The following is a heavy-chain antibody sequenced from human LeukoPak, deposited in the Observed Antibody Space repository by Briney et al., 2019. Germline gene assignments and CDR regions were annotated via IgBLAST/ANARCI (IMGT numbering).Heavy chain of an antibody. CDR3: ARPRGWERRWYFDL. CDR2: ISSSGTYI. CDR1: GFTFSSYA. J-gene: IGHJ2*01. V-gene: IGHV3-21*01. Sequence: GGSLRLSCAASGFTFSSYATNWVRQAPGKGLEWVSSISSSGTYIYYADSMKGRFTISRDNAKNSLYLQMDSLRAEDTAVYYCARPRGWERRWYFDLWGRGTLVTVSS. D-gene: IGHD1-26*01.